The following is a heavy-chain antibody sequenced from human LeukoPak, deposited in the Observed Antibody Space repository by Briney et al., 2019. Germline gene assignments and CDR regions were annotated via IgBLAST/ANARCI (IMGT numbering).Heavy chain of an antibody. CDR3: ARGYCGGGSCYDAFDI. V-gene: IGHV4-30-2*01. CDR1: GGSISSGGYS. CDR2: IYHSGST. Sequence: SETRSLTCAVSGGSISSGGYSWSWIRQPPGKGLEWIGYIYHSGSTYYNPSLKSRVTISVDRSKNQFSLKLSSVTAADTAVYYCARGYCGGGSCYDAFDIWGQGTMVTVSS. D-gene: IGHD2-15*01. J-gene: IGHJ3*02.